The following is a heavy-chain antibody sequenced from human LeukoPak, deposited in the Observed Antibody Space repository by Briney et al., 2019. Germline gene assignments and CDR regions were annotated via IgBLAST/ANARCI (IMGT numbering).Heavy chain of an antibody. CDR1: GYTFTSYG. V-gene: IGHV1-18*01. Sequence: ASVKVSCKASGYTFTSYGINWVRQAPGQGLEWMGWISAYNGNTDYAQKLQGRVTMTTDTSTSTAYMELRSLRSDDTAVYYCARDSRGSSWYLGVFDYWGQGTLVTVSS. J-gene: IGHJ4*02. CDR2: ISAYNGNT. CDR3: ARDSRGSSWYLGVFDY. D-gene: IGHD6-13*01.